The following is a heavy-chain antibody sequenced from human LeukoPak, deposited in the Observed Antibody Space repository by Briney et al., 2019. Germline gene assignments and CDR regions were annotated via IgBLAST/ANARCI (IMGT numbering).Heavy chain of an antibody. Sequence: SETLSLTCTVSGGSINSGNYYWSWIRQPAGKGLEWIGRIHTSGSTNSNPSLKSRVTISVDTFKNQFSLKLSSVTAADTAVYYCARGAQVVPASVWFDPWGQGTLVTVSS. CDR1: GGSINSGNYY. CDR2: IHTSGST. J-gene: IGHJ5*02. CDR3: ARGAQVVPASVWFDP. V-gene: IGHV4-61*02. D-gene: IGHD2-2*01.